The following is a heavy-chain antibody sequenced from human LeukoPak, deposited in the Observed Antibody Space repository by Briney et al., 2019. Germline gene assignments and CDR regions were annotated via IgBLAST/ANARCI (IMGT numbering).Heavy chain of an antibody. J-gene: IGHJ4*02. CDR2: IYSVGCST. D-gene: IGHD3-16*01. Sequence: GGSLRLSCAASGFTFSSSWMYWVRQAPGQGLEGVARIYSVGCSTSYAPSVKGRFTISRDNAQHTLYLQVNSLRAEDTAVYYCASELRLGHWGQGILVTVSS. V-gene: IGHV3-74*01. CDR3: ASELRLGH. CDR1: GFTFSSSW.